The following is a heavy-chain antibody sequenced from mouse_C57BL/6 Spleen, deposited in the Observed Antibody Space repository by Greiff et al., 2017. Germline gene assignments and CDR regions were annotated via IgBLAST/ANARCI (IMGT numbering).Heavy chain of an antibody. CDR3: ARRYYYGSTHWYFDV. Sequence: VQLKQPGAELVRPGTSVKLSCKASGYTFPSYWMHWVKQRPGQGLEWIGVIDPSDSYTNYNQKFKGKATLTVDTSSSTAYMQLSSLTSEDSAVYYWARRYYYGSTHWYFDVWGTGTTVTDSS. D-gene: IGHD1-1*01. V-gene: IGHV1-59*01. J-gene: IGHJ1*03. CDR1: GYTFPSYW. CDR2: IDPSDSYT.